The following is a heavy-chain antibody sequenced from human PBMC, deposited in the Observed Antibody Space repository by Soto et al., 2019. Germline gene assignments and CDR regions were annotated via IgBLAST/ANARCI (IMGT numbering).Heavy chain of an antibody. J-gene: IGHJ5*02. CDR2: LLRPGRST. CDR3: AKDAIANDGIWLMDS. V-gene: IGHV3-23*01. Sequence: GPLRLSCAASVFMFSDYAMTWARQAPGKELEWVSGLLRPGRSTYYADSVKGRFTISGDTSANTVYLQMDSLRAEDTAVYYCAKDAIANDGIWLMDSWGQGTVVTVS. CDR1: VFMFSDYA. D-gene: IGHD3-16*01.